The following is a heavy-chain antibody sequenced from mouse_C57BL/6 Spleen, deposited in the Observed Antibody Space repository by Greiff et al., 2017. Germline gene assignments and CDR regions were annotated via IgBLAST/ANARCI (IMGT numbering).Heavy chain of an antibody. J-gene: IGHJ2*01. CDR1: GYTFTNYW. CDR2: IYPGGGYT. CDR3: ARRGDGDFDY. V-gene: IGHV1-63*01. Sequence: VQLQQSGAELVRPGTSVKMSCKASGYTFTNYWIGWAKPRPGHGLEWIGDIYPGGGYTNYNEKFKGKATLTADKSSSTAYMQFSSLTSEDSAIYYCARRGDGDFDYWGQGTTLTVAS.